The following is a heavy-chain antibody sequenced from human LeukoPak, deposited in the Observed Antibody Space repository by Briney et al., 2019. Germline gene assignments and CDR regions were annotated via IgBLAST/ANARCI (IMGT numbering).Heavy chain of an antibody. CDR3: AKQLGYCSDGSCYFPY. CDR2: ISNNGGYT. J-gene: IGHJ4*02. CDR1: GVTLSNYA. Sequence: PGGSLRLSCVASGVTLSNYAMSWARQAPGKGLEWVSAISNNGGYTYYADSVQGRFTISRDNSKSTLCLQMNSLRAEDTAVYYCAKQLGYCSDGSCYFPYWGQGTQVTVSS. V-gene: IGHV3-23*01. D-gene: IGHD2-15*01.